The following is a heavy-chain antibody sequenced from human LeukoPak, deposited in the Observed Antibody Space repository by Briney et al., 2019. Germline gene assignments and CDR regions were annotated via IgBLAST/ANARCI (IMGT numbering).Heavy chain of an antibody. D-gene: IGHD3-3*01. Sequence: SETLSLTCAVYGGSFSGYYWSWIRQPPGKGLEWIGEINHSGSTNYNPSLKSRVTISVDTSKNQFSLKLSSVTAADTAVYYCARGRGLRFLVSRLGYSWFDPWGQGTLVTVSS. J-gene: IGHJ5*02. CDR2: INHSGST. V-gene: IGHV4-34*01. CDR3: ARGRGLRFLVSRLGYSWFDP. CDR1: GGSFSGYY.